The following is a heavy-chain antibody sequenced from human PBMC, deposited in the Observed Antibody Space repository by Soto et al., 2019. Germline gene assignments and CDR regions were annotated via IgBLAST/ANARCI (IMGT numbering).Heavy chain of an antibody. V-gene: IGHV3-30-3*01. CDR2: ISYDGSNK. J-gene: IGHJ4*02. CDR3: ASDQDYYDSSGYPATSFG. Sequence: SGGSLRLSCAGSGFTFSDFSMHWVRQAPGKGLEWVAVISYDGSNKYYADSVKGRFTISRDNSKNTLYLQMNSLRAEDTAVYYCASDQDYYDSSGYPATSFGWGQGTLVTVSS. CDR1: GFTFSDFS. D-gene: IGHD3-22*01.